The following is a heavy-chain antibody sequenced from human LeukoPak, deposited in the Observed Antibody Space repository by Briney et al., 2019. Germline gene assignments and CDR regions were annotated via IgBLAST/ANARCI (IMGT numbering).Heavy chain of an antibody. CDR2: ISGSGGST. CDR3: AKDSEYYDYVWGSYGDAFDI. CDR1: GVTFSNYA. J-gene: IGHJ3*02. D-gene: IGHD3-16*01. V-gene: IGHV3-23*01. Sequence: PGGSLRLSCVVSGVTFSNYAMSWVRQAPGKGLEWVSAISGSGGSTYYADSVKGRFTISRDNSKNTLYLQMNSLRAEDTAVYYCAKDSEYYDYVWGSYGDAFDIWGQGTMVTVSS.